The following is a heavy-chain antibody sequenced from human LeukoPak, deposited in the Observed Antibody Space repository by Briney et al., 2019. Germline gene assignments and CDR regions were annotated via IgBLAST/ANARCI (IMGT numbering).Heavy chain of an antibody. D-gene: IGHD3-16*02. CDR2: IYTSGST. J-gene: IGHJ6*03. CDR1: GGSISSYY. CDR3: ARDYYDYVWGSYRNYYYYMDV. Sequence: SETLSLTCTVSGGSISSYYWSWIRQPAGKGLEWIGRIYTSGSTNYNPSLKSRVTMSVDTSKNQFSLKLSSVTAADTAVYYCARDYYDYVWGSYRNYYYYMDVWGKGTTVTISS. V-gene: IGHV4-4*07.